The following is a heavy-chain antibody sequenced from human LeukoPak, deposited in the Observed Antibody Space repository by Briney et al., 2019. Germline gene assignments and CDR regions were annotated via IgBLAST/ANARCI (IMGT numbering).Heavy chain of an antibody. Sequence: TPETLSLTCTVSGGSITSGDYYWNWVRQPAGKGLEWIGNLNFRGSLFYHPSLKSRVTMSADPSQNQFSLRLMSVTAADTAVYYCATRTYRAHFDHWGQGTLVTVSS. CDR2: LNFRGSL. CDR3: ATRTYRAHFDH. CDR1: GGSITSGDYY. D-gene: IGHD4/OR15-4a*01. V-gene: IGHV4-39*01. J-gene: IGHJ4*02.